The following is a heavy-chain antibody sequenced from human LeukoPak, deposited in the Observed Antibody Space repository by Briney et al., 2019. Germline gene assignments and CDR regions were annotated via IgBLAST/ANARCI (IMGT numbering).Heavy chain of an antibody. CDR3: ARDQGSSWYYYYYMDV. Sequence: GGSLRLSCAASGFTFSSYSMNWVRQAPGKGLEWVSSISSSSSYIYYADSVKGRFTISRDNAKNSLYLQMNSLRAEDTAVYYCARDQGSSWYYYYYMDVWGKGTTVTVSS. J-gene: IGHJ6*03. V-gene: IGHV3-21*01. D-gene: IGHD6-13*01. CDR2: ISSSSSYI. CDR1: GFTFSSYS.